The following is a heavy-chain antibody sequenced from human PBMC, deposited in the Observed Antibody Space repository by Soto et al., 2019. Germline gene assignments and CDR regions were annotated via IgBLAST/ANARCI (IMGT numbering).Heavy chain of an antibody. CDR3: ARDRTVLRAYCSSTSCYTGDYYYGMDV. J-gene: IGHJ6*02. CDR2: INAGNGST. V-gene: IGHV1-3*01. D-gene: IGHD2-2*02. Sequence: ASVKVSCKASGYTFTSYAMHWVRQAPGQRLEWMGWINAGNGSTKYSQKFQGRVTITRDTSASTAYMELSSLRSEDTAVYYCARDRTVLRAYCSSTSCYTGDYYYGMDVWGQGTTVTVSS. CDR1: GYTFTSYA.